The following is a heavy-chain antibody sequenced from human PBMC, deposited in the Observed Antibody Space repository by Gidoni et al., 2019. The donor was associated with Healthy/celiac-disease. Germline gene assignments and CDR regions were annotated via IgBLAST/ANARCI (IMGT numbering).Heavy chain of an antibody. D-gene: IGHD3-3*01. V-gene: IGHV2-5*02. J-gene: IGHJ6*02. CDR3: AHSHKNFGVAYYYYGMDV. CDR1: GFSLSTSGVG. Sequence: QITLKESGPTLVKPTQTLTLTCTFSGFSLSTSGVGVGWIRQPPGKALEWLALIYWDDDKRYSPSLKSRLTITKDTSKNQVVLTMTNMDPVDTATYYCAHSHKNFGVAYYYYGMDVWGQGTTVTVSS. CDR2: IYWDDDK.